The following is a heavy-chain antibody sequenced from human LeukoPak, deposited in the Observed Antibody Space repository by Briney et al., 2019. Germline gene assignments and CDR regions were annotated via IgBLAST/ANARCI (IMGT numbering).Heavy chain of an antibody. D-gene: IGHD6-13*01. CDR1: GFTFSSHA. J-gene: IGHJ1*01. V-gene: IGHV3-23*01. CDR2: ISGSGGST. CDR3: AKVAIASEYFQH. Sequence: PGGSLRLSWAASGFTFSSHAMSWVRQAPGKGLEWVSAISGSGGSTYYADSVKGRFTISRDNSKNTLYLQMNSLRAEDTAVYYCAKVAIASEYFQHWGQGTLVTVSS.